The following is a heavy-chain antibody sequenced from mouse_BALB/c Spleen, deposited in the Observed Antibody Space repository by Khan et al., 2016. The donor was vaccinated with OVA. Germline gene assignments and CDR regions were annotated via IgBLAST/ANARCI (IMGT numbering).Heavy chain of an antibody. J-gene: IGHJ4*01. CDR3: ARPPFFSYVMGY. V-gene: IGHV9-3-1*01. CDR2: INTYTGEP. Sequence: QIQLVQSGPELKKPGETVKISCKASGYTFKNHGMNWVKQASGKGLKWMGWINTYTGEPKYVEDFQGRFAFSLETSASPAYLQINNLKNEDTATYFCARPPFFSYVMGYWGQGTSVTVSS. CDR1: GYTFKNHG.